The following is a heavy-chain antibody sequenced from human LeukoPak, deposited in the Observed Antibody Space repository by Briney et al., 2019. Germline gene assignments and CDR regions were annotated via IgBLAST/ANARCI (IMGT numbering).Heavy chain of an antibody. Sequence: SVKVSCKASGGTFSSYAISWVRQAPGQGLEWMGRIIPIFGTANYAQKFQGRVTITTDESTSTAYMELSSLRSEDTAVYYCARDWQYCGGNCIPRGFDPWGQGTLVTVSS. D-gene: IGHD2-21*02. CDR1: GGTFSSYA. CDR2: IIPIFGTA. V-gene: IGHV1-69*05. J-gene: IGHJ5*02. CDR3: ARDWQYCGGNCIPRGFDP.